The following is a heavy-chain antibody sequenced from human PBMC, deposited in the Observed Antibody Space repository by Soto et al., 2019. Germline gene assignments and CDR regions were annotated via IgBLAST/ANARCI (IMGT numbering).Heavy chain of an antibody. CDR1: GFAFSSYA. Sequence: QVQLVESGGGVVQPGRSLRLSCAASGFAFSSYAMHWVRQAPGKGLEWVAVISYDGSNKYYADSVKGRFTISRDNSKNTLYLQMNSVRAEDTAGYYCARDLAGSGDWGQGTLVTVSS. CDR2: ISYDGSNK. V-gene: IGHV3-30-3*01. J-gene: IGHJ4*02. D-gene: IGHD3-10*01. CDR3: ARDLAGSGD.